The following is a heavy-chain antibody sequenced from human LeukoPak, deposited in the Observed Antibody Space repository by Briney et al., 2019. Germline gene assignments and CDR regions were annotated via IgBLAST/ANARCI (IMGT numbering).Heavy chain of an antibody. D-gene: IGHD6-19*01. CDR1: GFTFSSYW. Sequence: PGGSLRLSCAASGFTFSSYWMTWVRQAPGKGLEWVANIKQDGSEKYYVDSVKGRFTISRDNAKNSLYLQMNSLRAEDTAVYYCARDRSGWYTGGFDYWGQGTLVTVSS. CDR2: IKQDGSEK. CDR3: ARDRSGWYTGGFDY. V-gene: IGHV3-7*01. J-gene: IGHJ4*02.